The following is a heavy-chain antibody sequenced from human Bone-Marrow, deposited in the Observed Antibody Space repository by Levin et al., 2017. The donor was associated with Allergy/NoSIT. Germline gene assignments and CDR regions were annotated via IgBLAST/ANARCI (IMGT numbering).Heavy chain of an antibody. Sequence: LGESLKISCEGSGYNFAGYWIGWVRQMPGKGLEWMGIVYPGDSDTKYSPSFQGQVTISADKFINTAYLQWSSLRASDTAMYYCARHSFSGFIWGQGTMVTVSS. V-gene: IGHV5-51*01. J-gene: IGHJ3*02. CDR1: GYNFAGYW. CDR3: ARHSFSGFI. CDR2: VYPGDSDT. D-gene: IGHD6-19*01.